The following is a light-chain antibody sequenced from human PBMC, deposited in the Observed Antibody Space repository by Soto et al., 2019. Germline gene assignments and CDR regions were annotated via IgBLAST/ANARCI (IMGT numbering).Light chain of an antibody. CDR1: QDIGNY. CDR3: QQYETHPIT. V-gene: IGKV1-33*01. CDR2: DAS. J-gene: IGKJ5*01. Sequence: DIQMTQSPSSLSASVGDRVSITCQASQDIGNYLNWYQQIPGKAPKLLIFDASNLESGVPSRFSGSGSGTDFTFTISILQPEEIATYYCQQYETHPITFGQGPRLEIK.